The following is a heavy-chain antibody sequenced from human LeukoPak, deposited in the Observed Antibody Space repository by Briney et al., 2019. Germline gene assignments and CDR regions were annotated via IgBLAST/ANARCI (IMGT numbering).Heavy chain of an antibody. CDR2: IYYSGST. V-gene: IGHV4-59*01. CDR1: GGSISSYY. CDR3: ARDPTDYGDYYNWFDP. D-gene: IGHD4-17*01. Sequence: SETLSLTCTVSGGSISSYYWSWIRQPPGKGLEWIGYIYYSGSTNYNPSLKSRVTISVDTSKNQFSLKLSSVTAADTAVYYCARDPTDYGDYYNWFDPWGQGTLVTVSS. J-gene: IGHJ5*02.